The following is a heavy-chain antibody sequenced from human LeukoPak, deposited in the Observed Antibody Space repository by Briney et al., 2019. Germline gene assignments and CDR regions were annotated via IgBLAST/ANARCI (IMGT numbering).Heavy chain of an antibody. CDR3: ARQDRYCSSTSCYGNDAFDI. CDR2: IYPGDSDT. CDR1: GYSFTTYW. V-gene: IGHV5-51*01. J-gene: IGHJ3*02. Sequence: GESLKISCKGSGYSFTTYWIGWVRQMPGKGLEWMGIIYPGDSDTRYRPSFQGQVTISADKSISTAYLQWSSLKASDTAMYYCARQDRYCSSTSCYGNDAFDIWGQGTMVTVSS. D-gene: IGHD2-2*01.